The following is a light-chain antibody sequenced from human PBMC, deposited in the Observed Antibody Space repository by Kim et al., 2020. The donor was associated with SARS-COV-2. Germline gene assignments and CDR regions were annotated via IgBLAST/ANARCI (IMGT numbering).Light chain of an antibody. CDR3: QKYDGAPWT. J-gene: IGKJ1*01. CDR1: QGIRNY. Sequence: DIQMTQSPSSLSASVGDRVTITCRASQGIRNYLAWYQQKPGKVPKLLIYAASTLQSGVPSRFSGSGSGTDFTLTISSLQPEDVATYYCQKYDGAPWTFGQVTKVDIK. V-gene: IGKV1-27*01. CDR2: AAS.